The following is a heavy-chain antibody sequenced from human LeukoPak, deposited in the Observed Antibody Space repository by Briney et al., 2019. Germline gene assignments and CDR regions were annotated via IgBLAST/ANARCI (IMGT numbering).Heavy chain of an antibody. CDR3: ARAARWSYYYYGMDV. D-gene: IGHD2-8*01. CDR2: INPNSGGT. Sequence: ASVKVSCKASGYTFTGYYMHWVRQAPGQGLEWMGWINPNSGGTNYAQKFQGWVTMTRDTSISTAYMELSRLRSDDTAVYYCARAARWSYYYYGMDVWGQGTTVTVSS. CDR1: GYTFTGYY. J-gene: IGHJ6*02. V-gene: IGHV1-2*04.